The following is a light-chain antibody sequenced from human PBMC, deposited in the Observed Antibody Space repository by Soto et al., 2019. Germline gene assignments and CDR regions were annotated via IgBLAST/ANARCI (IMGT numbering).Light chain of an antibody. Sequence: DIQMTQSPSSLSASVGDRVTITCRASQGISSYLAWYQQKPGKVPRLLIYAASTLQSGVPSRFSGSGSETDFTLTISSLQPEDVATYYCQKYNRAPWTLGHGTKVEIK. J-gene: IGKJ1*01. V-gene: IGKV1-27*01. CDR1: QGISSY. CDR2: AAS. CDR3: QKYNRAPWT.